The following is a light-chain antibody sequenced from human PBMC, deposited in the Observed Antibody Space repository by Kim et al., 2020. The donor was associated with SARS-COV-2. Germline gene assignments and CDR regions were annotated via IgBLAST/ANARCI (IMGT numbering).Light chain of an antibody. J-gene: IGKJ3*01. V-gene: IGKV1-39*01. CDR1: QSISSY. CDR3: QQSYSTPQIT. Sequence: SVGDRVTITCRASQSISSYLNWYQQKPGKAPKLLIYAASSLQSGGPSRFSGSGSGTDFTLTISSLQPEDFATYYCQQSYSTPQITFGPGTKVDIK. CDR2: AAS.